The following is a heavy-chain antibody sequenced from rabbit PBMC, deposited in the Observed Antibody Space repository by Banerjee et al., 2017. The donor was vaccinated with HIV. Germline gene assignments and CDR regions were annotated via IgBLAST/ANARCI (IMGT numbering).Heavy chain of an antibody. CDR2: IDPVFGST. CDR1: GFDFSSYY. CDR3: ARGYYSYGYVGDAYFSL. V-gene: IGHV1S7*01. Sequence: QLKESGGGLVQPGGSLKLSCKASGFDFSSYYMSWVRQAPGKGLEWIGYIDPVFGSTYYASGVNGRFTISSHNAQNTLYLQLNSLTAADTATYFCARGYYSYGYVGDAYFSLWGPGTLVTVS. D-gene: IGHD6-1*01. J-gene: IGHJ4*01.